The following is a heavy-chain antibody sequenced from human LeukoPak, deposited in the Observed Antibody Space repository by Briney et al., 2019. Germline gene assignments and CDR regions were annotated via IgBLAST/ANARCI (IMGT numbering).Heavy chain of an antibody. D-gene: IGHD3-10*01. CDR1: GYTFTGYY. J-gene: IGHJ6*02. CDR3: AGTNYYYGSGRYGMDV. Sequence: ASVKVSCKASGYTFTGYYMHWVRQAPGQGLEWMGWINPNSGGTNCAQKFQGRVTMTRDTSISTAYMELSRLRSDDTAVYYCAGTNYYYGSGRYGMDVWGQGTTVTVSS. CDR2: INPNSGGT. V-gene: IGHV1-2*02.